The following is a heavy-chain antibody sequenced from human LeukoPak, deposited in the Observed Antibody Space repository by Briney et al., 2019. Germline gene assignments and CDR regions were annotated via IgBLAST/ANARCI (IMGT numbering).Heavy chain of an antibody. Sequence: GGSLRLSCATSGFTFSNAWMNWVRQAPGKGLEWVGRIRSNSDGGTIDYAAPVKGRFTLSRDDSKTTLYLQMNSLQTEDTAVYYCATDFCDSTWGQGTLVTVSS. D-gene: IGHD3-22*01. CDR1: GFTFSNAW. CDR2: IRSNSDGGTI. J-gene: IGHJ5*02. CDR3: ATDFCDST. V-gene: IGHV3-15*07.